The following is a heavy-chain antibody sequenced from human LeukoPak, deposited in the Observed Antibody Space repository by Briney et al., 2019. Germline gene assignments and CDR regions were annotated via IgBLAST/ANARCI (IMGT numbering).Heavy chain of an antibody. D-gene: IGHD3-3*01. CDR2: IYYSGST. V-gene: IGHV4-39*07. Sequence: SETLSLTCTVSGGSISSSSYYWGWIRQPPGKGLEWIGSIYYSGSTYYNPSLKSRVTISVDTSKNQFSLKLSSVTAADTAVYYCARDFLATIFGVVSPSNDAFDIWGQGTMVTVSS. CDR3: ARDFLATIFGVVSPSNDAFDI. J-gene: IGHJ3*02. CDR1: GGSISSSSYY.